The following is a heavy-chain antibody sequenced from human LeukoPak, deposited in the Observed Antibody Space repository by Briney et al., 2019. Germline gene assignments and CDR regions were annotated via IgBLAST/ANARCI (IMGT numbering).Heavy chain of an antibody. CDR2: IYHSGSS. J-gene: IGHJ4*02. D-gene: IGHD5-12*01. V-gene: IGHV4-30-2*01. CDR1: GGSTSSGGYP. Sequence: PSQTLSLTCAVSGGSTSSGGYPWSWIRQPPGKGLEWIGYIYHSGSSYYNPSLKSRVTISVDRSKNQFSLKLSSVTAADTAVYYCARVVATIGYYFDYWGQGTLVTVSS. CDR3: ARVVATIGYYFDY.